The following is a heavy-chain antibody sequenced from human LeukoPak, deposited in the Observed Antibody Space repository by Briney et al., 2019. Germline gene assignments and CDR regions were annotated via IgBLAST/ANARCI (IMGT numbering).Heavy chain of an antibody. CDR1: GYTFTGYY. J-gene: IGHJ4*02. D-gene: IGHD5-18*01. CDR2: INPNSGGT. V-gene: IGHV1-2*06. Sequence: ASVKVSCKASGYTFTGYYMHWVRQAPGQGLEWMGRINPNSGGTNYAQKFQGRVTMTRDTSISTAYMELSRLRSDETAVYYCAREQGYSYGPLAPDYWGQGTLVTVSS. CDR3: AREQGYSYGPLAPDY.